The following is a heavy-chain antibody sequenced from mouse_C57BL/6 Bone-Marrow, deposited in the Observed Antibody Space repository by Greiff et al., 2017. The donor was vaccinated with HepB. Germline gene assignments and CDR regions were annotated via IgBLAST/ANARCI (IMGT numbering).Heavy chain of an antibody. J-gene: IGHJ2*01. CDR1: GYSITSGYY. Sequence: DVKLQESGPGLVKPSQSLSLTCSVTGYSITSGYYWNWIRQFPGNKLEWMGYISYDGSNNYNPSLKNRISITHDTSKNQFFLKLNSVTTEDTATYYCALAFNFDYWGQGTTLTVSS. CDR3: ALAFNFDY. V-gene: IGHV3-6*01. CDR2: ISYDGSN.